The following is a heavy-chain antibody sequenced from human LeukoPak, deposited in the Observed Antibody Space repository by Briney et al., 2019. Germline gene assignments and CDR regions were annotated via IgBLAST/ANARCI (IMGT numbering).Heavy chain of an antibody. J-gene: IGHJ4*02. CDR3: ARESLALRYFDWLYYFDY. Sequence: SETLSLTCTVSGYSISSGYYWGWIRQPPGRGLEWIGSIYHSGSTYYNPSLKSRVTISVDTSKNQFSLKLSSVTAADTAVYYCARESLALRYFDWLYYFDYWGQGTLVTVSS. D-gene: IGHD3-9*01. V-gene: IGHV4-38-2*02. CDR1: GYSISSGYY. CDR2: IYHSGST.